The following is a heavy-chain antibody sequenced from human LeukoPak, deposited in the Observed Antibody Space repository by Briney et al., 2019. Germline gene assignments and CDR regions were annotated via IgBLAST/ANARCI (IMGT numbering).Heavy chain of an antibody. CDR3: AKSKWSGGVIVTADY. Sequence: GGSLRLSCAASGFTFSSYAMSWVRQAPGKGLEWVSAISGSGGSTYYADSVKGRFTISRDNSKNTLYLQMNGLRAEDTAVYYCAKSKWSGGVIVTADYWGQGTLVTVSS. D-gene: IGHD3-16*02. CDR1: GFTFSSYA. CDR2: ISGSGGST. J-gene: IGHJ4*02. V-gene: IGHV3-23*01.